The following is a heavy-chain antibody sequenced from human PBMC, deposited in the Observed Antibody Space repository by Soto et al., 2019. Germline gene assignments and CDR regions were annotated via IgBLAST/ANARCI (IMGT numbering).Heavy chain of an antibody. Sequence: QVQLQVSGQGLVKPSQTLSLTCVISGDSVSSNSAAWNWIRLSPSRGLEWLARTYYRSRWYNDYAVSVNILITVNPDTSKNQFSLQLTSVTPEDKAVYYCAGTTSHHWLYMDVWGKGATVTVSS. CDR1: GDSVSSNSAA. CDR2: TYYRSRWYN. D-gene: IGHD1-7*01. V-gene: IGHV6-1*01. J-gene: IGHJ6*03. CDR3: AGTTSHHWLYMDV.